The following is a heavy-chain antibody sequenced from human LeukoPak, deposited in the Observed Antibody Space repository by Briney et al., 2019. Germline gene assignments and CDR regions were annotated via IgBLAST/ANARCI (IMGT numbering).Heavy chain of an antibody. V-gene: IGHV5-51*01. J-gene: IGHJ4*02. D-gene: IGHD3-10*01. CDR3: ARLRHYYGSGTTNFDY. CDR2: LYPGDFDT. Sequence: GVVLQCSCPGSGYGFTSYWIGWARSMPGKGLEWRGILYPGDFDTRYSPSYHGQVTISAHKSIITAYLQWSSLKASDTAMYYCARLRHYYGSGTTNFDYWGQGTLVTVSS. CDR1: GYGFTSYW.